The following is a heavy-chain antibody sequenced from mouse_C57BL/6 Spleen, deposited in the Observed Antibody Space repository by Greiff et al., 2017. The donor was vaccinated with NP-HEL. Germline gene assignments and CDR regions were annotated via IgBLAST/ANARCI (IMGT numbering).Heavy chain of an antibody. Sequence: VQLQQPGAELVMPGASVKLSCTASGYTFTSYWITWVKQRPGQGLEWIGDIYPGSGSTNYNEKFKSKATLTVDTSTSTAYMQLSSRTSEDSAVYYCARSPNYDYDGTVFAYWGQGTLVTVSA. CDR3: ARSPNYDYDGTVFAY. V-gene: IGHV1-55*01. J-gene: IGHJ3*01. CDR1: GYTFTSYW. CDR2: IYPGSGST. D-gene: IGHD2-4*01.